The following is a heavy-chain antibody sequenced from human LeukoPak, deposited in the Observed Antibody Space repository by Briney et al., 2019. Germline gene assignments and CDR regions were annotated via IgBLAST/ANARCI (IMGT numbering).Heavy chain of an antibody. Sequence: GESLMISCKGSGYIFTSYWISWGRQLPGKGLEWMGRIDPSDSYTNFSPSFQGHVTISADKSISTAYLQWSSLKASDTAMYYCARLDYGDDFDYWGQGTLVTVSS. CDR2: IDPSDSYT. V-gene: IGHV5-10-1*01. D-gene: IGHD4-17*01. CDR3: ARLDYGDDFDY. CDR1: GYIFTSYW. J-gene: IGHJ4*02.